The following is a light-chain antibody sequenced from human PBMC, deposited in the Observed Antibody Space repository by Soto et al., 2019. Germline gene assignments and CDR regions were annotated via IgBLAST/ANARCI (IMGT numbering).Light chain of an antibody. V-gene: IGKV1-39*01. CDR3: QQVYTNVKP. J-gene: IGKJ1*01. CDR2: AAS. CDR1: QSIGRS. Sequence: DIPMTQSPSSLSASVGDRVTITCRASQSIGRSIDWYQQKKGKAPKLLIYAASRLQSGVPSRFRGGGSGTDFPLPIPSLQPEVFPTYSCQQVYTNVKPFGQGPKVDTK.